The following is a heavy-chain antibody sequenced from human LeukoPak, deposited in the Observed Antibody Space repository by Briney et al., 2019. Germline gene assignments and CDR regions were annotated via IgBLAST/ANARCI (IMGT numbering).Heavy chain of an antibody. D-gene: IGHD2-8*02. CDR2: IYSGGYT. V-gene: IGHV3-66*01. CDR3: VRDLVLVDTPGDDFDY. CDR1: GFTVSSNY. Sequence: GGSLRLSCAASGFTVSSNYMNWVRQAPGKGLEWVSVIYSGGYTYYADSVKGRFTISRDNARNTVYLQMNSLLAEDTAVYYCVRDLVLVDTPGDDFDYWGQGTLVTVSS. J-gene: IGHJ4*02.